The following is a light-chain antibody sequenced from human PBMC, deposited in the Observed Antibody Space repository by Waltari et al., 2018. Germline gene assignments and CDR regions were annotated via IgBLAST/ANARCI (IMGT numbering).Light chain of an antibody. CDR2: LGS. CDR3: MQTLQGPPT. V-gene: IGKV2-28*01. Sequence: DIVMTQSPLSLPVTPGEPASISFRSSQSLLHSNGYNYLDWYLQKPGQSPQLLIYLGSNRASGVPDRFSGSGSDTHFTLKISRVEAEDVGVYYCMQTLQGPPTFGQGAKVEIK. CDR1: QSLLHSNGYNY. J-gene: IGKJ1*01.